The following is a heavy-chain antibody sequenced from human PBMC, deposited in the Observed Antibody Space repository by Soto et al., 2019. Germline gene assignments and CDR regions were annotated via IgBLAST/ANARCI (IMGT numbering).Heavy chain of an antibody. Sequence: QVQLVQSGAEVKKPGSSVKVSCKASGGTFSSYAISWVRQAPGQGLEWMGGIIPIFGTANYAQKFQGRVTITADESTSTAYMELSSLRSEDTAVYYCASRYVRNGVYYYYGMDVWGQGTTVTVSS. CDR1: GGTFSSYA. CDR2: IIPIFGTA. V-gene: IGHV1-69*01. J-gene: IGHJ6*02. D-gene: IGHD2-8*01. CDR3: ASRYVRNGVYYYYGMDV.